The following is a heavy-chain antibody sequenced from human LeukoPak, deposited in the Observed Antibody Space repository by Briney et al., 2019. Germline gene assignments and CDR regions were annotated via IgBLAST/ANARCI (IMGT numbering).Heavy chain of an antibody. V-gene: IGHV3-30*02. CDR2: IRYDGSNK. CDR1: GYTFSSYG. CDR3: AGHFGAWNYFDY. D-gene: IGHD3-3*01. J-gene: IGHJ4*02. Sequence: GASVKVSCKASGYTFSSYGMHWVRQAPGKGLEWVAFIRYDGSNKYYADSVKGRFTISRDNSKNTLYLQMNSLRPEDTAVYYCAGHFGAWNYFDYWGQGTLVTVSS.